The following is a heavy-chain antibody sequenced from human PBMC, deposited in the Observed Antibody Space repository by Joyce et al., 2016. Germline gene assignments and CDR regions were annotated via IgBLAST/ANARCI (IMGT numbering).Heavy chain of an antibody. Sequence: EVQLVESGGGLVKPGGSLRLSWAASGFAFSTYTMSWVRQAPGKGLEWVSSISDNSRFIYYADSLKGRFTISRDNAKNSLYLQMNSLRAEDTAVYYCGRVDPTEQPIDYWGQGTLVTVSS. D-gene: IGHD6-13*01. CDR1: GFAFSTYT. J-gene: IGHJ4*02. V-gene: IGHV3-21*01. CDR3: GRVDPTEQPIDY. CDR2: ISDNSRFI.